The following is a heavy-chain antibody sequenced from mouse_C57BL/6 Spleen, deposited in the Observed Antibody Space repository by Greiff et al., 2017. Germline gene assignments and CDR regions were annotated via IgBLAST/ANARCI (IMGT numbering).Heavy chain of an antibody. CDR2: IYPGDGDT. Sequence: VQLQQSGPELVKPGASVKISCKASGYAFSSSWMNWVKQRPGKGLEWIGRIYPGDGDTNYNGKFKGKATLTADKSSSTAYMQLSSLTSEDSAVYFCARDYYGSRPDYYAMDYWGQGTSVTVSS. D-gene: IGHD1-1*01. CDR3: ARDYYGSRPDYYAMDY. V-gene: IGHV1-82*01. CDR1: GYAFSSSW. J-gene: IGHJ4*01.